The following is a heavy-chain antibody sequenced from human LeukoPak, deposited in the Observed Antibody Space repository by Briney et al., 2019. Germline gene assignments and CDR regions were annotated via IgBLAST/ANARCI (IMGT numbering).Heavy chain of an antibody. CDR2: INSDGSII. J-gene: IGHJ6*03. D-gene: IGHD2-15*01. CDR3: ARPPLLAYYYYYMDV. V-gene: IGHV3-74*01. CDR1: GFTFSSHW. Sequence: GGSLRLSCAASGFTFSSHWMHWVRQVPGKGLVWISRINSDGSIINYADVVKGRFTISRDNAKNTLYLQMNSLRVEDTAVYYCARPPLLAYYYYYMDVWGKGTTVTVSS.